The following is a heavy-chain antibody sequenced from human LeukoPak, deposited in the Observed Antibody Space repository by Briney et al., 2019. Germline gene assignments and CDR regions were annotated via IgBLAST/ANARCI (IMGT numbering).Heavy chain of an antibody. CDR2: IYYSGST. CDR1: GGSISSYY. J-gene: IGHJ3*02. CDR3: ARDSHAYFDAFDI. V-gene: IGHV4-59*12. D-gene: IGHD2/OR15-2a*01. Sequence: PSETLSLTCTVSGGSISSYYWSWIRQPPGKGLEWIGNIYYSGSTNYNPSLKSRVTISVDTSKSQFSLKLSSVSAADTAVYFCARDSHAYFDAFDIWGQGTMVTVSS.